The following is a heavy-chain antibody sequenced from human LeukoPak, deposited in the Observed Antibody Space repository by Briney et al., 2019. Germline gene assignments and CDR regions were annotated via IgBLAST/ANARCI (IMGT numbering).Heavy chain of an antibody. D-gene: IGHD5-24*01. CDR3: AITRDGYNGSYFAY. Sequence: GASVTVSCTASGHTFTTYYIHWVRQAPGQGLEWMGIINPSGGSTTHAQNFQGRVTMTRDTSTSTVYMELSSLRSEDTAIYYCAITRDGYNGSYFAYWGQGSLVTVSS. J-gene: IGHJ4*02. V-gene: IGHV1-46*01. CDR1: GHTFTTYY. CDR2: INPSGGST.